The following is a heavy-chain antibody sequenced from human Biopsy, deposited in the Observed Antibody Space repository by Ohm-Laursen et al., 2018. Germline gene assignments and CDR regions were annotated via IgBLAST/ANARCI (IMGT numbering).Heavy chain of an antibody. Sequence: ATVKISCKASGYTFTTYYIHWVRQAPGQGLEWMGIINPGGNSTAYTQNFQGRVTMAWDTSTTTVYMELSSLRSEDTAVYYCVLASFDYWGQGTLVTVSS. J-gene: IGHJ4*02. CDR3: VLASFDY. CDR1: GYTFTTYY. CDR2: INPGGNST. V-gene: IGHV1-46*01.